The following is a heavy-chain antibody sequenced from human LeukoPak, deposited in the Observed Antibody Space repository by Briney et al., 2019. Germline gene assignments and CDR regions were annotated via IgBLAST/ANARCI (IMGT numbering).Heavy chain of an antibody. D-gene: IGHD2-15*01. Sequence: GGSLRLSCAASGFTFSSYEMNWVRQAPGKGLEWVSYISSSGSTIYYADSVKGRFTISRDNAKNSLYLQMNSLRAEDTAVYYCARDIIPAYCSGGSCYGTMLINIDYWGQGTLVTVSS. V-gene: IGHV3-48*03. CDR1: GFTFSSYE. CDR3: ARDIIPAYCSGGSCYGTMLINIDY. J-gene: IGHJ4*02. CDR2: ISSSGSTI.